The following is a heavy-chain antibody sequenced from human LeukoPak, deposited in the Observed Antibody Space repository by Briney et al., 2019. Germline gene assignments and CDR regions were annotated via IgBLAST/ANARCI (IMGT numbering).Heavy chain of an antibody. J-gene: IGHJ5*02. V-gene: IGHV3-53*01. CDR2: ISSDGST. Sequence: PGGSLRLSCAASGFTVSTNYMSWVRQAPGKGLEWVSVISSDGSTDYADSVKGRFTVPRDNSKNTLYLQMNSLRAEDTAVYYCARDQNSWGQGTLVTVSS. CDR3: ARDQNS. CDR1: GFTVSTNY.